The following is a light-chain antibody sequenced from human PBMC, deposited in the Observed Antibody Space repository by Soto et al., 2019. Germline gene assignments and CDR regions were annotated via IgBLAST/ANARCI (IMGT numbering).Light chain of an antibody. CDR3: QQYFSTPT. V-gene: IGKV4-1*01. CDR2: WAS. J-gene: IGKJ2*01. Sequence: DIVLTQSPDSLAVSLGERATINCKSSQGVLHSSNNRFSIAWYQQKPGLPPKLIIYWASARESGVPDRFSGSGSGTDFTLTISSLQAEDVAVYYCQQYFSTPTFGQGTKLEVK. CDR1: QGVLHSSNNRFS.